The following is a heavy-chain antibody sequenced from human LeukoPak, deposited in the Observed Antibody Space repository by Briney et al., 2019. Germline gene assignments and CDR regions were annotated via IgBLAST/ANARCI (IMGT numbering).Heavy chain of an antibody. J-gene: IGHJ3*02. V-gene: IGHV1-69*06. CDR2: IIPIFGTA. D-gene: IGHD2/OR15-2a*01. Sequence: ASVKVSCKASGGTFSSYAISWVRQAPGQGLEWMGGIIPIFGTANYAQKFQGRVTITADKSTSTAYMELSSLRSEDTAVYYCARDYGANIAFDIWGQGTMVTVSS. CDR1: GGTFSSYA. CDR3: ARDYGANIAFDI.